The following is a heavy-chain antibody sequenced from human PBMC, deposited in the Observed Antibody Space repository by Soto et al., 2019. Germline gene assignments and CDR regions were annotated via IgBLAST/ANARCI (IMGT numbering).Heavy chain of an antibody. V-gene: IGHV4-61*01. D-gene: IGHD1-1*01. CDR2: IYYSGST. Sequence: SETLSLTCTVSGGSVSSGSYYWSWIRQPPGKGLEWIGYIYYSGSTNYNPSLKSRVTISVDTSKNQFSLKLSSVTAADTAVYYCARDGRVGPGGMDVWGQGTTVTVS. CDR3: ARDGRVGPGGMDV. CDR1: GGSVSSGSYY. J-gene: IGHJ6*02.